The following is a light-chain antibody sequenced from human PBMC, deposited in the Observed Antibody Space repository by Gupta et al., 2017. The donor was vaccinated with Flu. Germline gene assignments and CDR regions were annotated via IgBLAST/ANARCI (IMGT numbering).Light chain of an antibody. CDR1: GSDVGAYYY. CDR2: DVT. Sequence: QSALTQPRSVSGYPGQSVTISCTGSGSDVGAYYYVSWYQQHPGKAPKFLFYDVTKRPAGVPARFSDSKSGNTASLTISGHEAEEEADYYYYSYAGSYILVFGGGTKLTVL. J-gene: IGLJ2*01. V-gene: IGLV2-11*01. CDR3: YSYAGSYILV.